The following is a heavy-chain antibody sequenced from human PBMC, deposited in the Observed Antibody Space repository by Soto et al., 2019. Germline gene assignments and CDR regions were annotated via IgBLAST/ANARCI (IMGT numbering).Heavy chain of an antibody. J-gene: IGHJ3*01. V-gene: IGHV1-8*01. CDR3: AREGHGDYERAFYF. Sequence: QVQLVQSGAEVKKPGASVKVSCKASGYTFTSYDINWVRQATGQGLEWMGWMNPNSGDTGHAQKFQVRVTMTRDTSISTAYIALSNLRSEDTAVYYCAREGHGDYERAFYFWGQARTVTFSS. CDR1: GYTFTSYD. CDR2: MNPNSGDT. D-gene: IGHD4-17*01.